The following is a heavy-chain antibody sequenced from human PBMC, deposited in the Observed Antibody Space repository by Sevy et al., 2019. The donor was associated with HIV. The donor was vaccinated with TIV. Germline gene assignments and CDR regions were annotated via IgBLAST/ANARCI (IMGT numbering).Heavy chain of an antibody. CDR3: ARVNAAAAGYYYYGMDV. CDR1: GFTFSSYW. D-gene: IGHD6-13*01. J-gene: IGHJ6*02. V-gene: IGHV3-7*01. Sequence: GGSLRLSCAASGFTFSSYWMSWVRQAPGKGLEWVANIKQDGSEKYYVDSVKGRFTISRDNAKNSLYLQMNSLRAEDTAVYYCARVNAAAAGYYYYGMDVWGQGTTVTVSS. CDR2: IKQDGSEK.